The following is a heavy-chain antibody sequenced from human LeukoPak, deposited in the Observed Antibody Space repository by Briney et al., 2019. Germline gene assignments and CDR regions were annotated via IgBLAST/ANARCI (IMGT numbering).Heavy chain of an antibody. CDR1: GYTFTSYY. V-gene: IGHV1-46*01. CDR2: INPSGGST. J-gene: IGHJ4*02. D-gene: IGHD2-2*02. CDR3: ARDPVCSSTSCYTQFDY. Sequence: WASVKVSCKASGYTFTSYYMHWVRQAPGQGLEWMGIINPSGGSTSYAQKFQGRVTITADESTSTAYMELSSLRSEDTAVYYCARDPVCSSTSCYTQFDYWGQGTLVTVSS.